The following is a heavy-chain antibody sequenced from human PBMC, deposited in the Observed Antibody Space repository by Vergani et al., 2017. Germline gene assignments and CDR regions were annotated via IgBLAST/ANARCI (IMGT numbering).Heavy chain of an antibody. CDR1: GGSFSGYY. D-gene: IGHD3-3*01. Sequence: QVQLQQWGAGLLKPSETLSLTCAVYGGSFSGYYWSWIRQPPGKGLEWIGEINHSGSTNYNPYLKSRVTIPVDTSKNQFSLKLSAVTAADTAVYYCAGVSGRYDFWSGPRPFDPWGQGTLVTVSS. CDR2: INHSGST. J-gene: IGHJ5*02. V-gene: IGHV4-34*01. CDR3: AGVSGRYDFWSGPRPFDP.